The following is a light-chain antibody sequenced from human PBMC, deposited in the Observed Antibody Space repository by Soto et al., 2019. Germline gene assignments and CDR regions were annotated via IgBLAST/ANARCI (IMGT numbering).Light chain of an antibody. V-gene: IGKV3-11*01. CDR1: QSVSSY. CDR2: DAS. J-gene: IGKJ1*01. CDR3: QQRSNWPPWT. Sequence: EIVLTQSPATLSLSPGERATLSCRASQSVSSYLAWYQPTPGQAPRLLNYDASNRATGIPARFSGSGSGTDFTLTISSLEPEDFAVYYCQQRSNWPPWTFGQGTKVEIK.